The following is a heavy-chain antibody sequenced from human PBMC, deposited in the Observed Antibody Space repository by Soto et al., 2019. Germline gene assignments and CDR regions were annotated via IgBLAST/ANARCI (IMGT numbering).Heavy chain of an antibody. V-gene: IGHV1-2*04. CDR2: INPNSGGT. Sequence: ASVKVSCKAPGDTFTSYYLNWVRQAPGQGLEWMGWINPNSGGTNYAQKFQGWVTMTRDTSISTAYMELSRLRSDDTAVYYCAREDTPYSSSEADAFDIWGQGTMVTVS. CDR3: AREDTPYSSSEADAFDI. J-gene: IGHJ3*02. CDR1: GDTFTSYY. D-gene: IGHD6-13*01.